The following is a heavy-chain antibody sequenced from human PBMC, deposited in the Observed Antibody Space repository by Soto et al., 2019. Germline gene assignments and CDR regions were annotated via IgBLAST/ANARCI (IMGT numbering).Heavy chain of an antibody. CDR3: AKMDADLLPYYYYGMDV. Sequence: QVQLVESGGGVVQPGRSLRLSCAASGFRFSDYGIHWVRQAPGKGLEWVALISYDGSKKFYTDSVKGRFTIPRDNSKNTMYLQIDRLRAEDTAVYYCAKMDADLLPYYYYGMDVWGQGTTVTVSS. CDR1: GFRFSDYG. CDR2: ISYDGSKK. V-gene: IGHV3-30*18. D-gene: IGHD1-26*01. J-gene: IGHJ6*02.